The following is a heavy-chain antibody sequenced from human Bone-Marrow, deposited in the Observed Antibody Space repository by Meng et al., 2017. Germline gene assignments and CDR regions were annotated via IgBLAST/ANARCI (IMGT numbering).Heavy chain of an antibody. J-gene: IGHJ4*02. V-gene: IGHV3-30*19. CDR1: GFNFICVG. D-gene: IGHD6-19*01. Sequence: QVQMAEGGGGVGQPGRHLILSCVQSGFNFICVGMHWVRQAPGKGLEWVAGIQYDGFNKFYADSVKGRVTISRDKSQNSVDLQMNSLRPEDLAVYYCARRAVPDIWGQGALVTVSS. CDR3: ARRAVPDI. CDR2: IQYDGFNK.